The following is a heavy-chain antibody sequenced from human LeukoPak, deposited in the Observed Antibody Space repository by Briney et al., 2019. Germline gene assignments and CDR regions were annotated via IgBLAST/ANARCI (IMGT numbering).Heavy chain of an antibody. CDR3: ARLRYDFWSGYYVLDYYYYYMDV. Sequence: SETLSLTCTVSGGSISSSSYYWGWIRQPPGKGLEWIGSIYYSGSTYYNPSLESRVTISVDTSKNQFSLELSSVTAADTAVYYCARLRYDFWSGYYVLDYYYYYMDVWGKGTTVTVSS. CDR1: GGSISSSSYY. D-gene: IGHD3-3*01. CDR2: IYYSGST. J-gene: IGHJ6*03. V-gene: IGHV4-39*01.